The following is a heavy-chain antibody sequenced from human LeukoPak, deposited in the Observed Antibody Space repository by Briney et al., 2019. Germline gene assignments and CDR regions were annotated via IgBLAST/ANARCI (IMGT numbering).Heavy chain of an antibody. CDR2: INHSGST. CDR1: GGSFSGYY. CDR3: ARRFYYDSSGYYSLDY. D-gene: IGHD3-22*01. V-gene: IGHV4-34*01. Sequence: SETLSLTCAVYGGSFSGYYWSWIRQPPGKGLEGIGEINHSGSTNYNPSLKSRVTISVDTSKNQFSLKLSSVTAADTAVYYCARRFYYDSSGYYSLDYWGQGTLVTVSS. J-gene: IGHJ4*02.